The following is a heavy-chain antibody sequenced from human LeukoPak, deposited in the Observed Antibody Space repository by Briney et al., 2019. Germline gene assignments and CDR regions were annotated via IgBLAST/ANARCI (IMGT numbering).Heavy chain of an antibody. J-gene: IGHJ6*02. Sequence: GGSLRLSCAASGFTFSSYAMSWVRQAPGKGLEWVSAISGSGGSTYYADSVKCRFTISRDNSKNTLYLQMNSLRAEDTAVYYCAEASGEDDYLYYYYGMDVWGQGTTVTVSS. CDR2: ISGSGGST. V-gene: IGHV3-23*01. D-gene: IGHD4-11*01. CDR1: GFTFSSYA. CDR3: AEASGEDDYLYYYYGMDV.